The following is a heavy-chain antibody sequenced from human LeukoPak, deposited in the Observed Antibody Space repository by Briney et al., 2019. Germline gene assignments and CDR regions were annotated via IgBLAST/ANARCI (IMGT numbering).Heavy chain of an antibody. CDR2: IIPIFGKA. D-gene: IGHD6-6*01. CDR3: ARDTRGSSSALDYFDY. Sequence: SVKVSCKSSGCTFSSYAISRVRQAPGQGLEWMGGIIPIFGKANYAQKFQGRVTITSDNSTSTAYMELSSLRSEDTAVYYCARDTRGSSSALDYFDYWGEGTLVTVAS. CDR1: GCTFSSYA. V-gene: IGHV1-69*06. J-gene: IGHJ4*02.